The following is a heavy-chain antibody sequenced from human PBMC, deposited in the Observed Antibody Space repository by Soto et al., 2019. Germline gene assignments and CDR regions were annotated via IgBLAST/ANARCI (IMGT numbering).Heavy chain of an antibody. J-gene: IGHJ3*02. CDR1: GFTFSSYS. CDR2: ISSSSSYI. Sequence: PGGSLRLSCAASGFTFSSYSMNWVRQAPGKGLEWVSSISSSSSYIYYADSVKGRFTISRDNAKNSLYLQMNSLRAEDTAVYYCARDFGYCSSTSCFDAFDIWGQGTMVT. D-gene: IGHD2-2*01. V-gene: IGHV3-21*01. CDR3: ARDFGYCSSTSCFDAFDI.